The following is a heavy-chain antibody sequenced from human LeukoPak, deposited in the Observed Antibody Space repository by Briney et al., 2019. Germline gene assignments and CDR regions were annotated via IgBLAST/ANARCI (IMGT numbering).Heavy chain of an antibody. J-gene: IGHJ4*02. D-gene: IGHD1-7*01. Sequence: GGSLRLSCAVSGFTFSSYGMHWVRQAPGKGLEWVAVIWYDGSNKYYADSVKGRFTISRDNSKNTLYLQMNSLRAEDTAVYYCARRLNYSDYWGQGTLVTVSS. CDR2: IWYDGSNK. CDR1: GFTFSSYG. CDR3: ARRLNYSDY. V-gene: IGHV3-33*01.